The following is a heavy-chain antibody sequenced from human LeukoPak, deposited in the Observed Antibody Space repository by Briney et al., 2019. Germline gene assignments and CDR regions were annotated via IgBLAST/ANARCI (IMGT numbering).Heavy chain of an antibody. CDR1: GYTFTSYG. D-gene: IGHD3-3*01. V-gene: IGHV1-18*01. CDR3: ARDLSGPNYDFWSGSRYYYYGMDV. J-gene: IGHJ6*02. CDR2: ISAYNGST. Sequence: GASVKVSCKASGYTFTSYGISWVRQAPGQGLEWMGWISAYNGSTNYAQKLQGRVTMTTDTSTSTAYMELRSLRSDDTAVYYCARDLSGPNYDFWSGSRYYYYGMDVWGQGTTVTVSS.